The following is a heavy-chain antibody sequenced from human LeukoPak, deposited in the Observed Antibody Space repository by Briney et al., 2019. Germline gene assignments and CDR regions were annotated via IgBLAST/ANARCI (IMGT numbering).Heavy chain of an antibody. V-gene: IGHV5-51*01. Sequence: GESLKISCKGSGYSFTSYWIGWVRQMPGKGLEWMGIIYPGDSDTRYSPSFQGQVTISADKFISTAYLQWSSLKASDTAMYYCARRDGSGSYSPFFDYWGQGTLVTVSS. D-gene: IGHD3-10*01. J-gene: IGHJ4*02. CDR2: IYPGDSDT. CDR1: GYSFTSYW. CDR3: ARRDGSGSYSPFFDY.